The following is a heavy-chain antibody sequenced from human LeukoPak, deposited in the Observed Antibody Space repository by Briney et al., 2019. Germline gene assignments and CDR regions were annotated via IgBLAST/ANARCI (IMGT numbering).Heavy chain of an antibody. CDR3: ANTHCDSSPIVWNF. J-gene: IGHJ4*02. Sequence: GGSLRLSCAASGFTFSTYAMNWVRQAPGKGLQWVSTISGSGDSTYYADSVKGRFTISRDNSKNTLYLQMNSLTAEDRAVYYCANTHCDSSPIVWNFWGQGTLVTVSS. D-gene: IGHD6-6*01. CDR1: GFTFSTYA. V-gene: IGHV3-23*01. CDR2: ISGSGDST.